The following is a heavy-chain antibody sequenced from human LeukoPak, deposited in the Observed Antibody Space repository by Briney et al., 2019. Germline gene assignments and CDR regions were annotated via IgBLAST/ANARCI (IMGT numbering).Heavy chain of an antibody. CDR2: ISGSGVGT. D-gene: IGHD6-19*01. J-gene: IGHJ4*02. Sequence: GGSLRLSCAASGFTFSSYAMSWVRQAPGKGLEWVSAISGSGVGTYYADSVKGRFTISRVNSKNTLDLQMNTLRAEDSAVYYCAKDEGSGWFFFDYWGQGTQVTVSS. CDR3: AKDEGSGWFFFDY. CDR1: GFTFSSYA. V-gene: IGHV3-23*01.